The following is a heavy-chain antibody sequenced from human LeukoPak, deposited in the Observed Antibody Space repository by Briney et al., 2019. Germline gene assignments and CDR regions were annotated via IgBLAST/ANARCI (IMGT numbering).Heavy chain of an antibody. CDR3: ARDHRWGAADEGGFDY. V-gene: IGHV3-66*01. Sequence: PGGSLRLSCAASGFTVSSNYMSWVRQAPGKGLEWVSVIYSGGSTYYADSVKGRFTISRDNSKNTLYLQMNSLRAEDTAVYYCARDHRWGAADEGGFDYWGQGTLVTVSS. J-gene: IGHJ4*02. CDR1: GFTVSSNY. CDR2: IYSGGST. D-gene: IGHD1-26*01.